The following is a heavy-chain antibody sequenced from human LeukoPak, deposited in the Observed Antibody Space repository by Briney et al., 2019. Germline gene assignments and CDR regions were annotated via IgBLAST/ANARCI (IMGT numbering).Heavy chain of an antibody. V-gene: IGHV1-46*01. J-gene: IGHJ6*02. D-gene: IGHD6-19*01. CDR2: NPSGGST. Sequence: NPSGGSTSYAQKFQGRVTMTRDTSTSTVYMELSRLRSDDTAVYYCARQWLVNYYYYYGMDVWGQGTTVTVSS. CDR3: ARQWLVNYYYYYGMDV.